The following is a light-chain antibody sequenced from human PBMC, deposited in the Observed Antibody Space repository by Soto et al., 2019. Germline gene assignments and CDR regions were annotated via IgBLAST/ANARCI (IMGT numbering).Light chain of an antibody. V-gene: IGKV3-15*01. Sequence: EIVMPQSPATLSVSPGERATLSCRASQSVSSNLAWYQQKPGQAPRLLIYGASTRATGIPARFSGSGSGTDFTLTLSSLEPEDFAVYYCQQRAGSSTFGQGTRLEIK. CDR1: QSVSSN. CDR2: GAS. CDR3: QQRAGSST. J-gene: IGKJ5*01.